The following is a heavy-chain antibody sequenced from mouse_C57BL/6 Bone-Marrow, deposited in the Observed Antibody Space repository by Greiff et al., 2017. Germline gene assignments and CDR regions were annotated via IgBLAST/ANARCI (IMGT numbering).Heavy chain of an antibody. CDR2: ITPSTGGT. CDR3: ARRARQLRLRDAMDY. J-gene: IGHJ4*01. V-gene: IGHV1-42*01. Sequence: EVQLQQSGPELVKPGASVKISCKASGYSFTGYYMNWVKQSPEKSLEWIGEITPSTGGTTYNQKFKAKATLTVDKSSSTAYMQLKSLTSEDSAVYYCARRARQLRLRDAMDYWGQGTSVTVSS. CDR1: GYSFTGYY. D-gene: IGHD3-2*02.